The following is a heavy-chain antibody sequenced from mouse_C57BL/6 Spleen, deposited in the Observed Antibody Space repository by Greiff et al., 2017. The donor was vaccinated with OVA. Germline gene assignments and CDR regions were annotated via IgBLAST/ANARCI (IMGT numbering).Heavy chain of an antibody. CDR2: INPNNGGT. V-gene: IGHV1-26*01. D-gene: IGHD1-1*01. CDR1: GYTFTDYY. Sequence: EVQLQQSGPELVKPGASVKISCKASGYTFTDYYMNWVKQSHGKSLEWIGDINPNNGGTSYNQKFKGKATLTVDKSSSTAYMVLRNLTSEDSAVYYCALLRRHAMDYWGQGTSVTVSS. CDR3: ALLRRHAMDY. J-gene: IGHJ4*01.